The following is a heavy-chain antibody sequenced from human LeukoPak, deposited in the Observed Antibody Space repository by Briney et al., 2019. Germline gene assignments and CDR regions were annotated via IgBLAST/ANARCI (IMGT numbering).Heavy chain of an antibody. D-gene: IGHD2-21*01. V-gene: IGHV3-48*03. CDR1: GFTFSSYE. J-gene: IGHJ4*02. CDR2: ISSSGSNI. CDR3: ARDSPNEAILWWSIDY. Sequence: GGSLRLSCAASGFTFSSYEMNWVRQAPGKGLEWVSYISSSGSNIYYADSVKGRFTISRDNAKNSLYLQMNSLRAEDTAVYYCARDSPNEAILWWSIDYWGQGTLGTVSA.